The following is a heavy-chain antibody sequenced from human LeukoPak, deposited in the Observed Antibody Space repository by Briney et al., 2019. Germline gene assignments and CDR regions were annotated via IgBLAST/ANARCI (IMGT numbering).Heavy chain of an antibody. J-gene: IGHJ3*02. V-gene: IGHV3-23*01. CDR2: ISGSGGST. D-gene: IGHD3-22*01. CDR1: GFTFSSYA. Sequence: GGSLRLSCAASGFTFSSYAMSWVRQAPGKGLEWVSAISGSGGSTYYADSVKGRFTISRDNSKNTLYLQMDSLRAEDTAVYYCAKDRDYYPDAFDIWGQGTVVTVSS. CDR3: AKDRDYYPDAFDI.